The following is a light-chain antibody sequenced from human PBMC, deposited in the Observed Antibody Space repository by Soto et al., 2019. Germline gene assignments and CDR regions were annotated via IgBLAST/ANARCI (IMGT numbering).Light chain of an antibody. J-gene: IGLJ2*01. CDR1: SSDVGGHDH. V-gene: IGLV2-14*01. CDR3: SSFTSTSTLVL. Sequence: QSALTQPASVSGSPGQSITISCTGTSSDVGGHDHVSWYQQHPCKAPKLMIYDVTYRPSGISSRFSGSKSGHTASLTISGLQAEDEADYYCSSFTSTSTLVLFGGGTKRTVL. CDR2: DVT.